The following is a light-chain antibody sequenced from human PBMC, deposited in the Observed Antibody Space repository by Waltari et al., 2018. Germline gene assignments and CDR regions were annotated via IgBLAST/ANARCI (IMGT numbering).Light chain of an antibody. Sequence: DSQMTRSPSSLSASVENRVTITCRASQSISSYLYWYQQKPGKAPKLLIFAASSLESGVPSRFSGSGSGTDFTLTITSLQPEDFATYYCQQSHSAPRTFGQGTKVEIK. J-gene: IGKJ1*01. V-gene: IGKV1-39*01. CDR2: AAS. CDR1: QSISSY. CDR3: QQSHSAPRT.